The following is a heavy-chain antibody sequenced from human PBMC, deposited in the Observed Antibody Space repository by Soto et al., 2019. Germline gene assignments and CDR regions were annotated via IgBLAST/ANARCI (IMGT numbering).Heavy chain of an antibody. V-gene: IGHV4-34*01. D-gene: IGHD3-22*01. CDR2: INHSGSN. Sequence: SETLSLTCAVYGGSFSGYYWSWIRQPPGKGLEWIGEINHSGSNNYNPSLKSRVTISVDTSKNQFSLKLSSVTAADTAVYYCATTPHEVVVITPYYFDYWGQGTLVTVSS. CDR1: GGSFSGYY. CDR3: ATTPHEVVVITPYYFDY. J-gene: IGHJ4*02.